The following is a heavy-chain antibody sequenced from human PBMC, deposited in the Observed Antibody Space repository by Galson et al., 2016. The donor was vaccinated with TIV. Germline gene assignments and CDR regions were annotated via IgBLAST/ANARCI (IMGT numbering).Heavy chain of an antibody. Sequence: SLRLSCAASGFTFSSWPMSWVRRAPGKGLEWVSAISASGGNTFYADSVKGRFTISRDNSKKTLYLQMDSLRAEDTAVYFCAREQNYALDVWGPGTMVTVSS. J-gene: IGHJ6*02. CDR1: GFTFSSWP. CDR2: ISASGGNT. D-gene: IGHD1-7*01. V-gene: IGHV3-23*01. CDR3: AREQNYALDV.